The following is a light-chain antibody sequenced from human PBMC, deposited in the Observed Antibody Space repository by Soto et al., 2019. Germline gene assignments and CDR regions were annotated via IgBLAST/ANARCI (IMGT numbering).Light chain of an antibody. Sequence: DIKMTQSPSTLSASVGDRVTITCRASQSISSWLAWYQQKPGKAPKLLIYKASSLASGVPSRFSGSGSGAEFTLTISSLRPDDFATYYCQQYNSYWTFGQGTKVVIK. CDR2: KAS. CDR1: QSISSW. J-gene: IGKJ1*01. V-gene: IGKV1-5*03. CDR3: QQYNSYWT.